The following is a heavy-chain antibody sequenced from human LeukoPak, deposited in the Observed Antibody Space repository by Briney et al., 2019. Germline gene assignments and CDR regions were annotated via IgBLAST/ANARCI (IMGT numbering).Heavy chain of an antibody. CDR1: GYTFTDSY. CDR2: LHPNTGDT. Sequence: ASVKVSCKASGYTFTDSYIHWVRQAPGQGLEWMGLLHPNTGDTSYAQKFRGRVTMTRDTSISTAYMELNRLTSDDTAVYYCAKDHSASYEYWAQGTLVTISS. D-gene: IGHD1-26*01. CDR3: AKDHSASYEY. V-gene: IGHV1-2*06. J-gene: IGHJ4*02.